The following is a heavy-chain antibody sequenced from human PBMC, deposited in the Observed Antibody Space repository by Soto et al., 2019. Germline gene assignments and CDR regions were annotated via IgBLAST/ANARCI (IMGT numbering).Heavy chain of an antibody. V-gene: IGHV1-18*01. Sequence: QVHLVQSGAEVKKPGASVKVSCKGSGYAFTTYGITWVRQAPGQGLEWRGWITAHNGNTNYAQQLQGRVTVTRATSTSRAYMELRSLRSDDTAVYYCARGRYGDYWGQGALVTVSS. CDR1: GYAFTTYG. CDR2: ITAHNGNT. D-gene: IGHD1-1*01. J-gene: IGHJ4*02. CDR3: ARGRYGDY.